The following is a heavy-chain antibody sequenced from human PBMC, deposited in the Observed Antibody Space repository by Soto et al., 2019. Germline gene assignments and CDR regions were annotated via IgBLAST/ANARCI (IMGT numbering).Heavy chain of an antibody. V-gene: IGHV4-31*03. CDR2: IYYSGRN. CDR3: ARVHGFRGYYYYMDV. D-gene: IGHD3-10*01. CDR1: GGSISSGGYY. Sequence: QVQLQESGPGLVKPSQTLSLTCSVSGGSISSGGYYWSWIRQHPGKGLGWIGYIYYSGRNYYNPSLKSRVTISVDTSKNQFSLKLSSVTAADTAVYYCARVHGFRGYYYYMDVWGKGTTVTVYS. J-gene: IGHJ6*03.